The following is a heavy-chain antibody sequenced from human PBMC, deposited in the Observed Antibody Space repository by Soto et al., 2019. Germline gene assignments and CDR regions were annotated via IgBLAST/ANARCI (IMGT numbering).Heavy chain of an antibody. J-gene: IGHJ6*02. V-gene: IGHV3-9*01. CDR3: AKDIGGSGWSAAGIYGMDV. CDR1: GFTFDDYA. D-gene: IGHD6-13*01. CDR2: ISWNSGSI. Sequence: HPGGSLRLSCAASGFTFDDYAMHWVRQAPGKGLEWVSGISWNSGSIGYADSVKGRFTISRDNAKNSLYLQMNSLRAEDTALYYCAKDIGGSGWSAAGIYGMDVWGQGTTVTVSS.